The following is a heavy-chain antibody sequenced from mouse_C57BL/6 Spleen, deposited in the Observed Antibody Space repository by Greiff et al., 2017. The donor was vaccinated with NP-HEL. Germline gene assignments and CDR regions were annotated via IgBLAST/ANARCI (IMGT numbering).Heavy chain of an antibody. CDR2: IYPGDGDT. J-gene: IGHJ4*01. V-gene: IGHV1-82*01. Sequence: VQLQQSGPELVKPGASVKISCKASGYAFSSSWMNWVKQRPGKGLEWIGRIYPGDGDTNYNGKFKGKATLTADKSSSTAYMQLSSLTSEDSAVYFCAKEGVDYDRRAMDYWGQGTSVTVSS. D-gene: IGHD2-4*01. CDR1: GYAFSSSW. CDR3: AKEGVDYDRRAMDY.